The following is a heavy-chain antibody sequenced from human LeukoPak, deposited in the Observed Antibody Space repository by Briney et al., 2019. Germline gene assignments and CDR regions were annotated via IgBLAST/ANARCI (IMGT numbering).Heavy chain of an antibody. CDR2: ISGNGDST. J-gene: IGHJ6*04. Sequence: GGSLRLSCAASGFIFSSFAMNWVRQAPGKGLEWVSIISGNGDSTYYTDSVKGRFIISRDNSKNTLYLQMNSLRAEDTAVYYCAELGITMIGGVWGKGTTVTISS. V-gene: IGHV3-23*01. CDR1: GFIFSSFA. CDR3: AELGITMIGGV. D-gene: IGHD3-10*02.